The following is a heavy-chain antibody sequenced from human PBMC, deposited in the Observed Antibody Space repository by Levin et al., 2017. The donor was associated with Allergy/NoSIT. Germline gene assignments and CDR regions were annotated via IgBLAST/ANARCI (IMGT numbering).Heavy chain of an antibody. D-gene: IGHD3-10*01. V-gene: IGHV3-74*01. CDR2: INSDGSST. Sequence: GGSLRLSCAASGFTFSSYWMHWVRQAPGKGLVWVSRINSDGSSTSYADSVQGRFTISRDNAKNTLYLQMNSLRAEDTAVYYCARGVWFGELLRYDYGMDGWGQGTTVTVSS. CDR1: GFTFSSYW. J-gene: IGHJ6*02. CDR3: ARGVWFGELLRYDYGMDG.